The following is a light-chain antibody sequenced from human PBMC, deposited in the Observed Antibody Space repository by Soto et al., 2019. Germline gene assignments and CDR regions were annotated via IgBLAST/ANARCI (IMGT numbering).Light chain of an antibody. J-gene: IGLJ1*01. CDR3: LFWDGSLSGYV. CDR2: NNN. CDR1: SSNIGSNY. Sequence: QSVLTQPPSASGTPGQGVTISCSGSSSNIGSNYVYWYQQLPETAPKLLIYNNNQRPSGVPDRFPASKPGTSASLAIRGPRYAVTADYYFLFWDGSLSGYVFGAGTKV. V-gene: IGLV1-47*02.